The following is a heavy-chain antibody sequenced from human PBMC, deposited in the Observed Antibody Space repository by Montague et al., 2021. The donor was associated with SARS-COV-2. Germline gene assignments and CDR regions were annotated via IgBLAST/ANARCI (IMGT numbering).Heavy chain of an antibody. V-gene: IGHV4-39*01. CDR1: GGSISNSIYY. CDR3: ARPGSGYSYGTGAFDY. CDR2: IYYTENT. D-gene: IGHD5-18*01. Sequence: SETLSLTCTVSGGSISNSIYYWDWIRQPPGEGLEWIGSIYYTENTYYNPSLKSRVTISIDTSKNQFSLKLSSVTAADTAVYYCARPGSGYSYGTGAFDYWGQGTRVTVSS. J-gene: IGHJ4*02.